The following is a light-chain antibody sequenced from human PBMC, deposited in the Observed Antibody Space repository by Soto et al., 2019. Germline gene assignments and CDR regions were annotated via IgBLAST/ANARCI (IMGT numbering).Light chain of an antibody. Sequence: QSVLTQPPSASGTPGQRVTISCSGSSSNIGRNFVYWYQQLPGTAPKLLIFKNNQRPSGVPDRFSGSKSGSSASLAISGLRSGDDADYYCATWDDSLNDYVFATGTKLTVL. V-gene: IGLV1-47*01. CDR1: SSNIGRNF. J-gene: IGLJ1*01. CDR2: KNN. CDR3: ATWDDSLNDYV.